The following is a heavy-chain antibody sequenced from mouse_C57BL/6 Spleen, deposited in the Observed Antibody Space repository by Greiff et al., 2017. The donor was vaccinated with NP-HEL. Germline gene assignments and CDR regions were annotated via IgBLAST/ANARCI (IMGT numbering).Heavy chain of an antibody. V-gene: IGHV5-4*01. CDR3: ARDHYYGSSSYYFDY. J-gene: IGHJ2*01. CDR2: ISDGGSYT. D-gene: IGHD1-1*01. CDR1: GFTFSSYA. Sequence: EVQLQESGGGLVKPGGSLKLSCAASGFTFSSYAMSWVRQTPEKRLEWVATISDGGSYTYYPDNVKGRFTISRDNAKNNLYLQMSHLKSEDTAMYYCARDHYYGSSSYYFDYWGQGTTLTVSS.